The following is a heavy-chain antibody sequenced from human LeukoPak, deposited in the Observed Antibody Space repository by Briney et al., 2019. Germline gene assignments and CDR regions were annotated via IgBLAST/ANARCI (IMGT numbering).Heavy chain of an antibody. J-gene: IGHJ4*02. CDR3: ASGSGWLIEN. D-gene: IGHD6-19*01. CDR2: IKQDGGEK. CDR1: GFTFSRFW. V-gene: IGHV3-7*01. Sequence: GGSLRLSCAASGFTFSRFWMNWVRQAPGKGLEWVANIKQDGGEKHYVESVKGRFTISGDNAKNSLYLQMNSLRAEDTAVYYCASGSGWLIENWGQGTLVTVSS.